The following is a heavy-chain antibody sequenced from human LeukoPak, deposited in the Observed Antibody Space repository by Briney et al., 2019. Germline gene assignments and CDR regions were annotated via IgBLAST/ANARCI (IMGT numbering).Heavy chain of an antibody. D-gene: IGHD3-10*01. J-gene: IGHJ4*02. Sequence: AGGSLRLSCAASGFTFSSYWMTWVRQAPGKGLEWVANINQYESVKYYMDSVKGRFTISRDNAKNSLYLQMNSLRAEDTAVYYCARDLRGRVDYWGQGTLVTVSS. CDR3: ARDLRGRVDY. V-gene: IGHV3-7*01. CDR2: INQYESVK. CDR1: GFTFSSYW.